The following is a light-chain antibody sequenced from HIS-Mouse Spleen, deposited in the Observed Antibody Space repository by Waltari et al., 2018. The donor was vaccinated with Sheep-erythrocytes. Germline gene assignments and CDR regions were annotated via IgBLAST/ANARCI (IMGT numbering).Light chain of an antibody. V-gene: IGLV2-11*01. CDR3: CSYAGSYNHV. Sequence: QSALTQPRPVSGSPGQSVTIPCSGTSSDAGGYNYVSWYQHHPGKAPKLMIYDVSKRPSGVPDRFSGSKSGNTASLTISGLQAEDEADYYCCSYAGSYNHVFATGTKVTVL. CDR2: DVS. J-gene: IGLJ1*01. CDR1: SSDAGGYNY.